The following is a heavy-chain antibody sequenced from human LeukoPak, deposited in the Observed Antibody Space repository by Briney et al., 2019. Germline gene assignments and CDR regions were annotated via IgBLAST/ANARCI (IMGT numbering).Heavy chain of an antibody. V-gene: IGHV3-23*01. CDR1: GFTFSTYP. J-gene: IGHJ4*02. D-gene: IGHD3-22*01. CDR3: AREKYDSSGYPAGYFDY. CDR2: ITGSGDKT. Sequence: QSGGSLRPSCAASGFTFSTYPMSWVRHAPGKGLEWVSSITGSGDKTHYADSVKGRYTISRDNSKNTLYLQMNSLRAEDTAVYYCAREKYDSSGYPAGYFDYWGQGTLVTVSS.